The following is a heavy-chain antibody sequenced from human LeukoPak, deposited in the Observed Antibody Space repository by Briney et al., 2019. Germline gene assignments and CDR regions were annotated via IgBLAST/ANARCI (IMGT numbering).Heavy chain of an antibody. Sequence: GASVKVSCKASGYTFTSYGISWVRQAPGQGLEWMGWISAYNGNTNYAQKLQGRVTITTDTSTSTAYMELRSLRSDDTAVYYCARIYADDYYDSSGYYLDYWGQGTLVTVSS. V-gene: IGHV1-18*01. CDR2: ISAYNGNT. CDR1: GYTFTSYG. J-gene: IGHJ4*02. D-gene: IGHD3-22*01. CDR3: ARIYADDYYDSSGYYLDY.